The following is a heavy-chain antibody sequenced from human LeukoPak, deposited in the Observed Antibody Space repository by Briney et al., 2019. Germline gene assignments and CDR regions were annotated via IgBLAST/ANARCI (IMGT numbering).Heavy chain of an antibody. D-gene: IGHD3-22*01. CDR2: INHSGST. V-gene: IGHV4-34*01. J-gene: IGHJ4*02. CDR3: AGMYYYDSSGYYFDY. Sequence: PSETLSLTCAVYGGSFSGYYWSWIRQPPGKGLEWIGEINHSGSTNYNPSLKSRVTISVDTSKNQFSLKLSSVTAADTAVYYCAGMYYYDSSGYYFDYRGQGTLVTVSS. CDR1: GGSFSGYY.